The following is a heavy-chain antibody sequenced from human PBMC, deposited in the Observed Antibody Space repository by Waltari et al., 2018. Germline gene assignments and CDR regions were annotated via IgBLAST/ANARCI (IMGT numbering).Heavy chain of an antibody. J-gene: IGHJ4*02. V-gene: IGHV4-39*07. D-gene: IGHD2-2*02. Sequence: QLQLQESGPGLVKPSETLSLTCTVSGGSISSSSYYWGWIRQPPGKGLEWIGSIYYSGSTYYNPSLKSRVTISVDTSKNQCSLKLSSVTAADTAVYYCARGEDCSSTSCYTGLIDYWGQGTLVTVSS. CDR3: ARGEDCSSTSCYTGLIDY. CDR2: IYYSGST. CDR1: GGSISSSSYY.